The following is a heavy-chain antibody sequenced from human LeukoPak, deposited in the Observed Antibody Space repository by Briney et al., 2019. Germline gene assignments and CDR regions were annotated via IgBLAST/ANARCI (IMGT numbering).Heavy chain of an antibody. J-gene: IGHJ3*02. Sequence: PSETLSLTCTVSGGSISSYYWSWIRQPPGKGLEWVGYIYTSGSTYYNPSVKSRLTISVDTSKNQFSLKLSSVTAADTAVYYCARRSLGYCSSTSCFDAFDIWGQGTMVTVSS. CDR3: ARRSLGYCSSTSCFDAFDI. CDR1: GGSISSYY. V-gene: IGHV4-4*09. D-gene: IGHD2-2*01. CDR2: IYTSGST.